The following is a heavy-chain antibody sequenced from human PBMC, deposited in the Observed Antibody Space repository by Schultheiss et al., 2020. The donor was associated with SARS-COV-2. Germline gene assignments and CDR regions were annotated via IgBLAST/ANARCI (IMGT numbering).Heavy chain of an antibody. J-gene: IGHJ6*02. D-gene: IGHD2-15*01. CDR1: GGSISSYY. V-gene: IGHV4-59*12. CDR3: ARDARGYCSGGSCYSGYYYYGMDV. CDR2: IYYSGST. Sequence: SETLSLTCTVSGGSISSYYWSWIRQPPGKGLEWIGYIYYSGSTNYNPSLKSRVTISVDKSKNQFSLKLSSVTAADTAVYYCARDARGYCSGGSCYSGYYYYGMDVWGQGTTVTVSS.